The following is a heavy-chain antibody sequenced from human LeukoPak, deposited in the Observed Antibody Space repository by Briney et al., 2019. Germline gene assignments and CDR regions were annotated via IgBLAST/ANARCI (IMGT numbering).Heavy chain of an antibody. D-gene: IGHD4-23*01. Sequence: PGGSLRLSCAASGFTFSSYGMHWVRQAPGKGLEWVAVISYDGSNKYYADSVKGRFTISRDNYKNTLYLQMNSLRAEDTAVYYCAKFGVITRPREGFDYWGQGTLVTVSS. CDR2: ISYDGSNK. CDR1: GFTFSSYG. J-gene: IGHJ4*02. V-gene: IGHV3-30*18. CDR3: AKFGVITRPREGFDY.